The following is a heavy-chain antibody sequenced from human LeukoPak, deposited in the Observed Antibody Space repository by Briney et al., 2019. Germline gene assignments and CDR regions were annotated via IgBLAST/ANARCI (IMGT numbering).Heavy chain of an antibody. CDR1: GFTFSNYA. Sequence: GGSLRLSCAASGFTFSNYAMSWVRQAPGKGLEWVSAIEVGGDRAYHADSVKGRFTISRDSRKNTLYLHMNSLRAEDTAVYFCAKRGVVIRVILVGFHKEAYYFDSWGQGALVTVSS. V-gene: IGHV3-23*01. CDR2: IEVGGDRA. D-gene: IGHD3-22*01. CDR3: AKRGVVIRVILVGFHKEAYYFDS. J-gene: IGHJ4*02.